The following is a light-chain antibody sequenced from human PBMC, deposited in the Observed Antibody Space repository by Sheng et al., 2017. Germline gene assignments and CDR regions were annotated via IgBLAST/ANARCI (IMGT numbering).Light chain of an antibody. CDR3: QQYDGYSLTWT. V-gene: IGKV1-5*03. CDR1: QSISRW. CDR2: KAS. J-gene: IGKJ1*01. Sequence: IQMTQSPATLSASVGDRVTITCRASQSISRWLAWFQQKPGKAPNLLIYKASILEGGVPSRFSGSGSGTEFTLTINSLQPDDFGTYYCQQYDGYSLTWTFGQGTKVEIK.